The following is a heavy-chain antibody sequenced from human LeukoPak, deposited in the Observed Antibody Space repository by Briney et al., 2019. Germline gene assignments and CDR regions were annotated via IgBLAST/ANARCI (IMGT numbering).Heavy chain of an antibody. D-gene: IGHD7-27*01. Sequence: SETLSLTCTVSGGSISSYYWSWIRQPPGKGLEWIGYIYYSGSTNYNPSLKSRDTISVDTSKNQFSLKLSSVTAADTAVYYCANGEENAEYFQHWGQGTLVTVSS. V-gene: IGHV4-59*08. CDR1: GGSISSYY. CDR2: IYYSGST. J-gene: IGHJ1*01. CDR3: ANGEENAEYFQH.